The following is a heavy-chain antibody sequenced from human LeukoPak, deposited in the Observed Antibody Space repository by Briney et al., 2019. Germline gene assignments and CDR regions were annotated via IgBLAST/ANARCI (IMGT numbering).Heavy chain of an antibody. J-gene: IGHJ6*02. CDR1: GGTFSSYA. Sequence: ASVKVSCKASGGTFSSYAISWVRQAPGQGLEWMGGIIPIFGTANYAQKFQGRVTITADESTSTAYMELSSLRSEDTAAYYCATRYSSSSYYYYGMDVWGQGTTVTVSS. CDR3: ATRYSSSSYYYYGMDV. V-gene: IGHV1-69*13. D-gene: IGHD6-6*01. CDR2: IIPIFGTA.